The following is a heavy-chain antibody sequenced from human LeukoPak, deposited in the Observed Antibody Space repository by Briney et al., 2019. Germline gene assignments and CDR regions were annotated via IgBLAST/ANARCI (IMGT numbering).Heavy chain of an antibody. J-gene: IGHJ3*02. V-gene: IGHV4-4*07. CDR3: ARDSRSGDYDAFDI. D-gene: IGHD5-12*01. CDR1: GGSISGYY. Sequence: SETLSLTCTVSGGSISGYYWSWIRQPAGKGLEWIGRIYTSGSTNYNPSLKSRVTMSVDTSKNQFSLKLSSVTAADTAVYYCARDSRSGDYDAFDIWGQGTMVTVSS. CDR2: IYTSGST.